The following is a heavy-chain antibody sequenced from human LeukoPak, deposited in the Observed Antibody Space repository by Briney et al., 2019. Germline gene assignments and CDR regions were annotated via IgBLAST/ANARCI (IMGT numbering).Heavy chain of an antibody. Sequence: GGSLTLSCADSGFTFSSYGMHWLRQAPGKGLEWAAVISYDGSNKYYAHSVKRRFTISRDKSKNTLYLQMNSLRAKDTAVYYCAKAGIAVADCFDYWGQGTLVTVSS. CDR1: GFTFSSYG. D-gene: IGHD6-19*01. CDR2: ISYDGSNK. CDR3: AKAGIAVADCFDY. V-gene: IGHV3-30*18. J-gene: IGHJ4*02.